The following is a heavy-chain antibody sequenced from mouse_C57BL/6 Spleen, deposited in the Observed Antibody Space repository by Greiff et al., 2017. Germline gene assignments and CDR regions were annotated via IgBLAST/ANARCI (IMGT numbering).Heavy chain of an antibody. D-gene: IGHD1-2*01. V-gene: IGHV5-4*01. Sequence: EVQRVESGGGLVKPGGSVKLSCAASGFTFSSYAMSWVRQTPEKRLEWVETISDGGSYTYYPDNVKGRFTISRDNATNNLYLQLSQLKSEDSAMYYCARGRLVDYWGQGTTLTVSS. CDR1: GFTFSSYA. CDR3: ARGRLVDY. J-gene: IGHJ2*01. CDR2: ISDGGSYT.